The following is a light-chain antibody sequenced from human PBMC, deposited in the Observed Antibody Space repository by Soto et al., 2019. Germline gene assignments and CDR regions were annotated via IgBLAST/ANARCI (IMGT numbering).Light chain of an antibody. CDR3: QSYDSSLSGWV. Sequence: QSVLTHPPSVSGAPGQRVTISCTGYNSNIGAGYDVHWYQQLPGTAPKLLIYGNSNRPSGVPDRFSASKSGTSASLAITGLQAEDEADYYCQSYDSSLSGWVFGGGTKLTVL. CDR2: GNS. V-gene: IGLV1-40*01. CDR1: NSNIGAGYD. J-gene: IGLJ3*02.